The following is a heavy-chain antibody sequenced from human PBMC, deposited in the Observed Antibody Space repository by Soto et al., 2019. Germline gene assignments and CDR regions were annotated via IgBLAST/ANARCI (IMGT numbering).Heavy chain of an antibody. V-gene: IGHV4-59*01. D-gene: IGHD6-19*01. J-gene: IGHJ4*02. Sequence: SETLSLTCAVYGGSFSGYYWSWIRQPPGKGLEWIGYIYYSGSTKYNPSLRSRVTISVDTSKNQFSLKLTSVTAADTAVYYCARSGSGSGWLGGQGTLVTVSS. CDR1: GGSFSGYY. CDR3: ARSGSGSGWL. CDR2: IYYSGST.